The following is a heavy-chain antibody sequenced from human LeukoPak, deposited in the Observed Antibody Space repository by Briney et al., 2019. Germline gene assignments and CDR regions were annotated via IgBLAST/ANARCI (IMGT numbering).Heavy chain of an antibody. CDR1: GGTFSSYA. CDR3: ARGYSSSPNWFDP. Sequence: ASVKVSCKASGGTFSSYAISWVRQAPGQGLEWMGRIIPIFGTANYAQKFQGRVTITTDESTSTAYMELNSLRSEDTAVYYCARGYSSSPNWFDPWGQGTLVTVSS. D-gene: IGHD6-13*01. J-gene: IGHJ5*02. CDR2: IIPIFGTA. V-gene: IGHV1-69*05.